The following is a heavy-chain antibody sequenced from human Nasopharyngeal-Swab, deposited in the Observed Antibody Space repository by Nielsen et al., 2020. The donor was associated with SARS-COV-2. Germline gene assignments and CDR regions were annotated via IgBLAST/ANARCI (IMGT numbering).Heavy chain of an antibody. V-gene: IGHV3-74*01. CDR2: INPEGTRT. Sequence: GGSLRLSCAASGFTFSRYWMHWVRQAPGRGLVWVSRINPEGTRTDYADSVEGRFTISRDNAKNTLSLQMHSLRPGDTALYYCTTDTFGPEDFWGRGTLVTVSS. CDR3: TTDTFGPEDF. D-gene: IGHD3-10*01. CDR1: GFTFSRYW. J-gene: IGHJ4*02.